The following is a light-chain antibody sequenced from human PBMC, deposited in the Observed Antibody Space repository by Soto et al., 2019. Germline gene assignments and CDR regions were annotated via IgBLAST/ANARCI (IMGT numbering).Light chain of an antibody. CDR2: EVS. V-gene: IGLV2-14*01. J-gene: IGLJ1*01. Sequence: QSALTQPASVSGSPGQSITISCTGTSSDVGGYNYVSWYQQHPGKAPKLMIYEVSNRPSGVSNRFSGSKSGNTASLTFSGLQAEDEADYYCSSYTSSSTPIVFGTGTKLTVL. CDR3: SSYTSSSTPIV. CDR1: SSDVGGYNY.